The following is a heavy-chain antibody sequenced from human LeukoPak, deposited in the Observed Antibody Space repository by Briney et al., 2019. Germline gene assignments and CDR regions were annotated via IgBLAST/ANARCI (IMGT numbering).Heavy chain of an antibody. CDR3: ARDFEQLYYFDY. D-gene: IGHD1-1*01. V-gene: IGHV4-39*07. J-gene: IGHJ4*02. CDR2: IYYSGST. CDR1: GGSISSSSYY. Sequence: SETLSLTCTVSGGSISSSSYYWGWIRQPPGKGLEWIRSIYYSGSTYYNPSLKSRVTISVDTSKNQFSLKLSSVTAADTAVYYCARDFEQLYYFDYWGQGTLVTVSS.